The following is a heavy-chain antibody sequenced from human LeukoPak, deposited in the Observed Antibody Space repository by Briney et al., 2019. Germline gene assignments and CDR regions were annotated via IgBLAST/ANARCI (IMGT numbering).Heavy chain of an antibody. CDR1: GFSFSSYN. D-gene: IGHD1-26*01. CDR2: ITSSGSYM. Sequence: GGSLRLSCAASGFSFSSYNMNWARQAPGKGPEWVSSITSSGSYMFYADSVKGRFTISRDNAENSLYLQMNSLRVEDTAVYFCARDPYSGSYGGYYHYYMDVWGKGTTVTVSS. V-gene: IGHV3-21*01. J-gene: IGHJ6*03. CDR3: ARDPYSGSYGGYYHYYMDV.